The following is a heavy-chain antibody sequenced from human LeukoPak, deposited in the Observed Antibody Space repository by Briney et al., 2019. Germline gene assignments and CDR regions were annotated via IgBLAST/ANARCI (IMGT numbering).Heavy chain of an antibody. CDR3: ARDAYGATFDAFDI. J-gene: IGHJ3*02. Sequence: GGSLRLSCAASGFTFNTYEMNWVRQASGKGLEWLSYIPSSGGSSYYADSVKGRFTISRDNAKNSLYLQMNSLRAEDTAVYYCARDAYGATFDAFDIWGRGTTVTVSS. CDR1: GFTFNTYE. V-gene: IGHV3-48*03. D-gene: IGHD4-17*01. CDR2: IPSSGGSS.